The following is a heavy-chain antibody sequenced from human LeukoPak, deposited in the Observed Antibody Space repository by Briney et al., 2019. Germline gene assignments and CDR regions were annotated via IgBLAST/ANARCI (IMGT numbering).Heavy chain of an antibody. V-gene: IGHV1-69*06. CDR3: ATARLGYYDSSGYYPHDAFDI. Sequence: VASLKVSCKPSVGTFSSYAISWVRQAPGQGLEWMGGIIPIFGTANYAQKFQGRVTITADKSTSTAYMELSSLRSEDTAVYYCATARLGYYDSSGYYPHDAFDIWGQGTMVTVSS. D-gene: IGHD3-22*01. J-gene: IGHJ3*02. CDR2: IIPIFGTA. CDR1: VGTFSSYA.